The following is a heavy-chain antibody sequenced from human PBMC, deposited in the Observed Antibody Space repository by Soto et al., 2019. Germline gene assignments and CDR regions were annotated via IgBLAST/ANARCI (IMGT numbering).Heavy chain of an antibody. CDR2: ISTSGGTT. CDR1: GFTFSSYA. CDR3: ARDADYGDYGGRPFDV. Sequence: EVQLLESGGGLVQPGGSLRLSCAASGFTFSSYAVCWVRQAPGRGLEWVSTISTSGGTTFYADSVKGRFTISRDNSKNTLYLQMNSLRAEDTAVYYCARDADYGDYGGRPFDVWGQGTMVTVSS. J-gene: IGHJ3*01. V-gene: IGHV3-23*01. D-gene: IGHD4-17*01.